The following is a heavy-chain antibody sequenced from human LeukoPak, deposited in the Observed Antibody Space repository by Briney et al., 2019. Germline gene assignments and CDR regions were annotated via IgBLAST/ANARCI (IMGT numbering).Heavy chain of an antibody. CDR2: ISSSSSYI. CDR1: GFTFSSYS. V-gene: IGHV3-21*01. CDR3: AEMGAAGVAFDI. Sequence: GGSLRLSCAASGFTFSSYSMNWVRQAPGKGLEWVSSISSSSSYIYYADSVKGRFTISRDNAKNSLYLQMNSLRAEGTGVYYCAEMGAAGVAFDIWGQGTMVTVSS. J-gene: IGHJ3*02. D-gene: IGHD5-24*01.